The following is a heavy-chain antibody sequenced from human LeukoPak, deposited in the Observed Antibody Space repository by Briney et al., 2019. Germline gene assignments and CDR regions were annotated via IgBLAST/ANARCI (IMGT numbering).Heavy chain of an antibody. CDR1: GGSISSSSYY. CDR3: ARGSSSWYALSAFDI. J-gene: IGHJ3*02. D-gene: IGHD6-13*01. CDR2: IYYSGST. V-gene: IGHV4-39*07. Sequence: SETLSLTCTVSGGSISSSSYYWGWIRQPPGKGLEWIGSIYYSGSTNYNPSLKSRVTISVETSKNQFSLKLSSVTAADTAVYYCARGSSSWYALSAFDIWGQGTMVTVSS.